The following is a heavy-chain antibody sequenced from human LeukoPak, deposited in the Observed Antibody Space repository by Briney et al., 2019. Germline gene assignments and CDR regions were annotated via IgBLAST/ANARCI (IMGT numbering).Heavy chain of an antibody. V-gene: IGHV3-49*03. CDR3: TRVSSWKGIDY. CDR2: IRSKAYGGTT. Sequence: GGSLRLSCTASGFTFGDYAMSWFRQAPGKGLEWVGFIRSKAYGGTTEYAASVKGRFTISRDDSKSIAYLQMNSLKTEDTAVYYCTRVSSWKGIDYWGQGTLVTVSS. CDR1: GFTFGDYA. D-gene: IGHD6-13*01. J-gene: IGHJ4*02.